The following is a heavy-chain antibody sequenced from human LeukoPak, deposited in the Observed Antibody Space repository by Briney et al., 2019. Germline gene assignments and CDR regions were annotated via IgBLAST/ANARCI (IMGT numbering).Heavy chain of an antibody. V-gene: IGHV1-2*02. CDR3: ARARGWPKNQYPLDY. J-gene: IGHJ4*02. D-gene: IGHD6-19*01. Sequence: ASVKVSCKASGYTFTGYYMHWVRQAPGQGLEWMGWINPNSGGTNYAQKFQGRVTMTRDTSISTAYMELSRLRSDDTAVYYCARARGWPKNQYPLDYWSQGTLVTVSS. CDR2: INPNSGGT. CDR1: GYTFTGYY.